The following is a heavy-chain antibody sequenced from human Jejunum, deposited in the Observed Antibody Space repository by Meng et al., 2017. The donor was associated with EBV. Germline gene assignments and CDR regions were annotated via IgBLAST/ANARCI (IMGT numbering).Heavy chain of an antibody. J-gene: IGHJ4*02. CDR2: IDHSGRT. CDR3: ATFNCTVGTCSFDS. CDR1: GGSFSDYY. V-gene: IGHV4-34*01. Sequence: QVQQWGAGPLRPSETLSLTCAVYGGSFSDYYWSRIRQPPGKGLEWIGEIDHSGRTNYNPSLKSRVTLSLLTSKDHFSLRLSSVTAADTAVYYCATFNCTVGTCSFDSWGQGTLVTVSS. D-gene: IGHD2-8*02.